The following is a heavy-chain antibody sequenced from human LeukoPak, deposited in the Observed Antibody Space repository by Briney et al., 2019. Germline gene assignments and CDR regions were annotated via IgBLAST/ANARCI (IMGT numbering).Heavy chain of an antibody. V-gene: IGHV4-4*07. CDR1: VVSFSTYY. D-gene: IGHD1-26*01. J-gene: IGHJ3*02. Sequence: PSETLSLTCTASVVSFSTYYWTWLRQPAGKGLEWIGRFYCSWNTNYNPSVESRVTMSIDTSKNQFSLKLPSVPATYTAVYYCARERGILRGDAFDIWGQGTVVTVSS. CDR3: ARERGILRGDAFDI. CDR2: FYCSWNT.